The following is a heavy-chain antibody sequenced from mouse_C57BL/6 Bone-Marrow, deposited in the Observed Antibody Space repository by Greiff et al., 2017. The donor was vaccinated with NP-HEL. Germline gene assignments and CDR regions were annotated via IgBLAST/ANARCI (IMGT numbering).Heavy chain of an antibody. CDR2: ISSGSSTI. CDR3: ARATTVVPAMDY. Sequence: EVMLVESGGGLVKPGGSLKLSCAASGFTFSDYGMHWVRQAPEKGLEWVAYISSGSSTIYYADTVKGRFTISRDNAKNTLFLQMTSLRSEDTAMYYCARATTVVPAMDYWGQGTSVTVSS. D-gene: IGHD1-1*01. V-gene: IGHV5-17*01. J-gene: IGHJ4*01. CDR1: GFTFSDYG.